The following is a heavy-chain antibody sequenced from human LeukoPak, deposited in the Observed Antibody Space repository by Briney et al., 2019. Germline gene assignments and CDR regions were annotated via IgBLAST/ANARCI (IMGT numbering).Heavy chain of an antibody. V-gene: IGHV3-53*01. CDR3: ASIGPTVYRAARPFN. CDR1: GFTVSSNY. CDR2: IYSGGST. J-gene: IGHJ4*02. D-gene: IGHD6-6*01. Sequence: PGGSLRLSCAASGFTVSSNYMSWVRQAPGKGLEWVSVIYSGGSTYYADSVKGRFTISRDNSKNTLYLQMNSLRAEDTAVYYCASIGPTVYRAARPFNWGQGTLVTVSS.